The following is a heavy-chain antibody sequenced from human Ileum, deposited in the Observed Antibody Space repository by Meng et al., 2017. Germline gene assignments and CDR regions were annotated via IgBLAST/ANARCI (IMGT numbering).Heavy chain of an antibody. Sequence: VQPRGTGPGPVRPSATLSPRCTGAGDSLSSSCGCSWFRPPQGKGLEWIGQIYQSGSTNYNPSLKSRVTISIHRSENQLSLKLSSVTAAGTAVYYCARHIVGPTPGMEYWGQGTLVTVSS. CDR1: GDSLSSSCG. D-gene: IGHD1-26*01. J-gene: IGHJ4*02. CDR2: IYQSGST. V-gene: IGHV4-4*02. CDR3: ARHIVGPTPGMEY.